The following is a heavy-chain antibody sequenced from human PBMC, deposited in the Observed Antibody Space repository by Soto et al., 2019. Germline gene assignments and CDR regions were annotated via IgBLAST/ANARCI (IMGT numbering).Heavy chain of an antibody. CDR2: IVPLFGTA. D-gene: IGHD2-15*01. J-gene: IGHJ5*02. V-gene: IGHV1-69*01. CDR1: GCTFSSYA. CDR3: ARGVVVVAASQLGWFDP. Sequence: QVQLVQSGAEVKKSGSSVKVSCKASGCTFSSYAISWVRQAPGQGLEWMGGIVPLFGTAKYAQKFQGRLTITADESTSTAYMELSSLRFEDTAVYYCARGVVVVAASQLGWFDPWGQGTLVTVSS.